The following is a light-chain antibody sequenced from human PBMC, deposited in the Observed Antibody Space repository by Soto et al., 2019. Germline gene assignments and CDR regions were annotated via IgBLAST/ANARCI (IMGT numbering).Light chain of an antibody. V-gene: IGLV2-14*01. Sequence: QSALTQPASVSGSPGQSITISCTGSNSDVGAYNYVSWYQQHPGKAPKLIIYEVNNRPSGVSYRFSGSKSGNTASLTISGLQAEDEADYHCASYTVSHTRVFGGGTKLTVL. J-gene: IGLJ3*02. CDR2: EVN. CDR1: NSDVGAYNY. CDR3: ASYTVSHTRV.